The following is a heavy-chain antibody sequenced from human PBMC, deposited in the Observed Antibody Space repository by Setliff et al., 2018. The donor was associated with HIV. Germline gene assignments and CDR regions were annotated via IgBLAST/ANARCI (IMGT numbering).Heavy chain of an antibody. CDR2: IYTSGST. CDR3: AREIVVVPAATRY. CDR1: VCSISSGSYY. D-gene: IGHD2-2*01. Sequence: SETLSLTCTVSVCSISSGSYYWSWIRQPAGKGLEWIGHIYTSGSTNYNPSLKSRVTISVDTSKNQFSLKLNSVTAADTAVYYCAREIVVVPAATRYWGQGTLVTVSS. V-gene: IGHV4-61*09. J-gene: IGHJ4*02.